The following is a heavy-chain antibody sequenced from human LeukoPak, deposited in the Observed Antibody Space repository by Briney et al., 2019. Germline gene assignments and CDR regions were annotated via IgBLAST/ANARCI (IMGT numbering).Heavy chain of an antibody. CDR1: GFTFSSYI. J-gene: IGHJ4*02. D-gene: IGHD2-8*01. CDR3: ARERAVLADY. V-gene: IGHV3-21*01. Sequence: GGSLRLSCTASGFTFSSYIMNWVRQAPGKGLEWVSSISSSSSYIYYADSVKGRFTISRDNAKNSLYLQMNSLRAEDTAVYYCARERAVLADYWGQGTLVTVSS. CDR2: ISSSSSYI.